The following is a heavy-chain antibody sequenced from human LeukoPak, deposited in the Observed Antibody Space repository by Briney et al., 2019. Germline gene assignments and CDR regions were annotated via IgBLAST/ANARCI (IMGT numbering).Heavy chain of an antibody. J-gene: IGHJ6*02. CDR1: GGSISSYY. D-gene: IGHD4-11*01. V-gene: IGHV4-4*07. Sequence: SETLSLTCTVSGGSISSYYWSWIRQPAGKGLEWIGRIYNSGSTNYNPSLKSRVTMSVDTSKNQFSLKLSSVTAADTAVYYCARGGSGVTTPSYYYGMDVWGQGTTVTVSS. CDR2: IYNSGST. CDR3: ARGGSGVTTPSYYYGMDV.